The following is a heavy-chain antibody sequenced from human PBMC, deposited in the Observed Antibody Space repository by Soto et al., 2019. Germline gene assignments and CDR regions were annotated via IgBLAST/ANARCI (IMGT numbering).Heavy chain of an antibody. CDR1: GYTFTSYG. J-gene: IGHJ3*02. CDR2: ISAYNGNT. CDR3: ARDLPDYGDYGVGLAFDI. V-gene: IGHV1-18*01. Sequence: QVQLVQSGAEVKKPGASVKVSCKASGYTFTSYGISWVRQAPGQGLEWMGWISAYNGNTNYAQKLQGRVTMTTDTSTSTAYMELRRLRSDDTAVYYCARDLPDYGDYGVGLAFDIWGQGTMVTVSS. D-gene: IGHD4-17*01.